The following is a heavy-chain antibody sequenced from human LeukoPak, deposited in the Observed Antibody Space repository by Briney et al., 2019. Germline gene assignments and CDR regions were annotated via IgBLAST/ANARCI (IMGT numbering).Heavy chain of an antibody. CDR2: ISGSGGNT. J-gene: IGHJ4*02. CDR1: GFTFSSYA. D-gene: IGHD2-2*01. CDR3: AKDRGLLGYCSSTSCYFDY. Sequence: GGSLRLSCAASGFTFSSYAMSWVRQAPGKGLEWVSVISGSGGNTYYADSVKGRFTISRDNSKNTLYLQMNSLRAEDTAVYYCAKDRGLLGYCSSTSCYFDYWGQGTLVTVSS. V-gene: IGHV3-23*01.